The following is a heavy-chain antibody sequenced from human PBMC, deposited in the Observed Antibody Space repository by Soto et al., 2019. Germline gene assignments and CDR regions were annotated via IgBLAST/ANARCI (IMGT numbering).Heavy chain of an antibody. V-gene: IGHV4-59*01. CDR2: IYYSGST. CDR3: ARMNSAFGGVIVIG. CDR1: GGSISSYY. D-gene: IGHD3-16*02. J-gene: IGHJ4*02. Sequence: QVQLQESGPGLVKPSETLSLTCTVSGGSISSYYWSWIRQPPGKGLEWIGYIYYSGSTNYNPSLKSRVTISVDTSKNQFSLMLSSVTAADTAVYYCARMNSAFGGVIVIGWGQGSLVTVSS.